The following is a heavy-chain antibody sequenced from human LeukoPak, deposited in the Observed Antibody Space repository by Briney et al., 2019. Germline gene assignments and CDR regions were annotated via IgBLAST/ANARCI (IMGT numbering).Heavy chain of an antibody. CDR2: IYYSGST. V-gene: IGHV4-39*01. D-gene: IGHD1-20*01. J-gene: IGHJ3*02. CDR3: ARQGYNWNDVPWGAFDI. Sequence: SETLSLTCTVSGGSISSSSYYWGWIRQPPGKGLEWIGSIYYSGSTYYNPSLKSRVTISVDTSKNQFSLKLSSVTAADTAVYYCARQGYNWNDVPWGAFDIWGQGTMVTVSS. CDR1: GGSISSSSYY.